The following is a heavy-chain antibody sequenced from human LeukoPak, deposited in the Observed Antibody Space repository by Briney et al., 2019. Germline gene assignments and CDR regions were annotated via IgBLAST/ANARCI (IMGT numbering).Heavy chain of an antibody. CDR2: INSGGSTL. Sequence: QPGGSLRLACAASGFTFSSYDMNWVRQAPGKGLEWVSYINSGGSTLYYADSVKGRFTISRDNAKNSLYLQMNSLRAEDTAVYYCARIHNLGILAHFDYWGQGSLVTVSS. CDR3: ARIHNLGILAHFDY. CDR1: GFTFSSYD. V-gene: IGHV3-48*03. J-gene: IGHJ4*02. D-gene: IGHD1-1*01.